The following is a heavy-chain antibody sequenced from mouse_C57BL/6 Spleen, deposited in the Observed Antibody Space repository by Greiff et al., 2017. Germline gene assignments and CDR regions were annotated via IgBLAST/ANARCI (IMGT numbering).Heavy chain of an antibody. CDR1: GYTFTSYW. CDR2: IHPNSGST. J-gene: IGHJ3*01. Sequence: QVQLQQPGAELVKPGASVKLSCKASGYTFTSYWMHWVKQRPGQGLEWIGMIHPNSGSTNYNEKFKSKATLTVDKSSSTAYMQLSSLTSEDSAVYYCAGEGCYYSNYVAWFAYWGQGTLVTVSA. V-gene: IGHV1-64*01. CDR3: AGEGCYYSNYVAWFAY. D-gene: IGHD2-5*01.